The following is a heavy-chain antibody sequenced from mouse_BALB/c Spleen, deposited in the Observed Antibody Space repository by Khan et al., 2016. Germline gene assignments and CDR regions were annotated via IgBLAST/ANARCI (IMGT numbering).Heavy chain of an antibody. V-gene: IGHV4-1*02. CDR3: ARAGDYGYLAY. Sequence: EVKLLESGGGLVQPGGSLKLSCAASGFDFSRYWMRWVRQAPGKGLEWIGEINPDSSTINYTPLLKEKFIISSDNANNTLYQQMSQVTSEETAISDYARAGDYGYLAYWGQGTMVSVSA. CDR2: INPDSSTI. J-gene: IGHJ3*01. D-gene: IGHD1-1*01. CDR1: GFDFSRYW.